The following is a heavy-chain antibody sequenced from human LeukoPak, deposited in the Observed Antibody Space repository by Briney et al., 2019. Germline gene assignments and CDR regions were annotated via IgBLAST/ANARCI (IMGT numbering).Heavy chain of an antibody. CDR3: ARINYRPIIKFFDF. CDR1: GYTFAAHY. CDR2: IDPNSGDT. D-gene: IGHD4-11*01. V-gene: IGHV1-2*02. Sequence: VASVKVSCKASGYTFAAHYIHWVRHAPGQGLEWMGWIDPNSGDTLYAQNFQGRVTMTSDTSVNTVYMELRSLRSDDTAVYYCARINYRPIIKFFDFWGQGTLVTVSS. J-gene: IGHJ4*02.